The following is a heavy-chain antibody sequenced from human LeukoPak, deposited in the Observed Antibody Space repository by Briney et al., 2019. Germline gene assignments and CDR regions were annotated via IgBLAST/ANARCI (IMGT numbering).Heavy chain of an antibody. CDR2: ISSSSTYI. Sequence: GGSLRLSCAASGFTFSSYSMNWVRQAPGKGLEWVSSISSSSTYIYYADSVKGRFTISRDNSKNTLYLQMNSLRAEDTAVYYCAKDLTAAESNYYFDYWGQGTLVTVSS. D-gene: IGHD6-25*01. J-gene: IGHJ4*02. CDR1: GFTFSSYS. CDR3: AKDLTAAESNYYFDY. V-gene: IGHV3-21*01.